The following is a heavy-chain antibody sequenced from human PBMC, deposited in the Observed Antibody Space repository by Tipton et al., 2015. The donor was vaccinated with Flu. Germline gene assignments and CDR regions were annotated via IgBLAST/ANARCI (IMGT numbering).Heavy chain of an antibody. Sequence: SLRLSCEASGFTFSSYDMHWARQVRGKGLEWVSGIGTSGDTYYQGSVKGRFTISRENVKNSLHLQMNGLRAGDTAVYYCARGPLPDSNWYNGLDVWGQGTTVTVFS. CDR3: ARGPLPDSNWYNGLDV. D-gene: IGHD6-13*01. J-gene: IGHJ6*02. CDR1: GFTFSSYD. V-gene: IGHV3-13*01. CDR2: IGTSGDT.